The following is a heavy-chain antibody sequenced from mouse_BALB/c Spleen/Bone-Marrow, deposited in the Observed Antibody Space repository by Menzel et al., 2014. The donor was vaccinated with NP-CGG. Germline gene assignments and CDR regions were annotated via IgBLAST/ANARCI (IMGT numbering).Heavy chain of an antibody. J-gene: IGHJ3*01. CDR1: GYTFTSYW. V-gene: IGHV1-7*01. CDR3: ARDDYDAIAY. D-gene: IGHD2-4*01. CDR2: INPSTGYT. Sequence: QVQLQQSGAELAKPGASVKMSCKASGYTFTSYWMHWVKQRPGQGLEWIGYINPSTGYTEYNQKFKDKATLTAVKSSTTAHMQLRSLTSEDSAVYYCARDDYDAIAYWGQGTLVTVSA.